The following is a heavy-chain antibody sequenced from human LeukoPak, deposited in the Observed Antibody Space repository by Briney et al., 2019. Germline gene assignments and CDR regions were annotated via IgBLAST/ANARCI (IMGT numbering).Heavy chain of an antibody. CDR2: ISYGNT. Sequence: SETLSLTCSVSGGSISTYYWNWIRQTPGKGLEWIGHISYGNTDYNPSLKSRVTISVDTSKNQFSLKLASVTAADTAVYYCARDKAHSYGRYFDPWGQGALVTVSS. V-gene: IGHV4-59*01. CDR3: ARDKAHSYGRYFDP. D-gene: IGHD5-18*01. J-gene: IGHJ5*02. CDR1: GGSISTYY.